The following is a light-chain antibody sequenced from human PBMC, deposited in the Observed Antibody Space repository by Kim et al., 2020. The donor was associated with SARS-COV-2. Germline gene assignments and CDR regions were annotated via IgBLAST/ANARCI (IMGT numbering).Light chain of an antibody. V-gene: IGLV1-40*01. CDR2: GNS. CDR1: SSNIGAGYD. CDR3: QSYDSSLSGYV. J-gene: IGLJ1*01. Sequence: QRVAIACTGSSSNIGAGYDVHWYQQLPGTAPKLLVYGNSNRPSGVPDRFSGSKSGTSASLAITGLQAEDEADYYCQSYDSSLSGYVFGTGTKVTVL.